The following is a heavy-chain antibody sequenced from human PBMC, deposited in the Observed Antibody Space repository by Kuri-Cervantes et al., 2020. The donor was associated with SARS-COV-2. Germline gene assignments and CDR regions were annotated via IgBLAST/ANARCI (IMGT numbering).Heavy chain of an antibody. V-gene: IGHV3-30*03. D-gene: IGHD3-3*01. CDR3: ARDWGSGYSGGRGMDV. CDR1: GFTFSSYG. CDR2: IPYDGSNK. J-gene: IGHJ6*02. Sequence: LSLTCAASGFTFSSYGMHWVRQAPGKGLEWVAVIPYDGSNKYYADSVKGRFTISRDNSKNTLYLQMNSLRAEDTAVYYCARDWGSGYSGGRGMDVWGQGTTVTVSS.